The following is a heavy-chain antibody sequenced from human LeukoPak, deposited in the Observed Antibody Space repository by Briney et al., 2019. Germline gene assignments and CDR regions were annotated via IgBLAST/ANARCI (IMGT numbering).Heavy chain of an antibody. J-gene: IGHJ3*02. D-gene: IGHD5-12*01. CDR1: VGSISSHY. V-gene: IGHV4-4*07. CDR2: IHTSGST. CDR3: ARDRTGYVGYEGDPFDI. Sequence: SETLSLTCTVSVGSISSHYWSWIRQSAGKGPEWIGRIHTSGSTNYNPSLRSRVTMSVDTSKNQFSLKLTSVTAADTAVYYCARDRTGYVGYEGDPFDIWGQGTMVTVSS.